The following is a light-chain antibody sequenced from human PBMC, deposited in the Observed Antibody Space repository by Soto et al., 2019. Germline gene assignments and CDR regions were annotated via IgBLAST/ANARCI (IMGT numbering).Light chain of an antibody. Sequence: EIVLTQSPATLSLSPGERATLSCGASQCVSSSYLAWYQQKPGLAPRLLIYDASSRATGIPDRFSGSGSGTDFTLTISRLEPEDFAVYYCQQYGSSPLTFGPGTKVDIK. J-gene: IGKJ3*01. V-gene: IGKV3D-20*01. CDR2: DAS. CDR3: QQYGSSPLT. CDR1: QCVSSSY.